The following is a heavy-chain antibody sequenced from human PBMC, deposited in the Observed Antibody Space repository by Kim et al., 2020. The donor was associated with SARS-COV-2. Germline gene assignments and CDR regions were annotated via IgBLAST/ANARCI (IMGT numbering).Heavy chain of an antibody. V-gene: IGHV4-59*01. D-gene: IGHD5-18*01. J-gene: IGHJ6*02. Sequence: PPPKSRVTISVDTSKNQFSLKLSSVTAADTAVYYCARAYSYGYTGMDVWCQGTTVTVSS. CDR3: ARAYSYGYTGMDV.